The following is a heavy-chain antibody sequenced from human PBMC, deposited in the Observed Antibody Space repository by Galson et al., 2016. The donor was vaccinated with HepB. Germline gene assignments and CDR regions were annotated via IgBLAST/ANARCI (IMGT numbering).Heavy chain of an antibody. CDR3: ARRYCHNGVCRFDY. J-gene: IGHJ4*02. D-gene: IGHD2-8*01. CDR2: IKPVFATT. V-gene: IGHV1-69*13. Sequence: SVKVSCKATGDTFSSNGFSWVRQAPGQGLEWMGGIKPVFATTNYAQSYAQKFQGRVMITADASTSTAYMELSSLRSEDTAMYYCARRYCHNGVCRFDYWGQGTLVTVSS. CDR1: GDTFSSNG.